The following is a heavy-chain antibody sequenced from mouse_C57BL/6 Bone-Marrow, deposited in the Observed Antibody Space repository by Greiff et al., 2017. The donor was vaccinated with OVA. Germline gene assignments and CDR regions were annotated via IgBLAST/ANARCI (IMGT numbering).Heavy chain of an antibody. CDR1: GYTFTDYY. Sequence: EVKLQESGPVLVKPGASVKMSCKASGYTFTDYYMNWVKQSHGKSLEWIGVINPYNGGTSYNQKFKGKATLTVDKSSSTAYMELNSLTSEDSAVYYCARTYGNSWFAYWGQGTLVTVSA. J-gene: IGHJ3*01. V-gene: IGHV1-19*01. CDR3: ARTYGNSWFAY. CDR2: INPYNGGT. D-gene: IGHD2-1*01.